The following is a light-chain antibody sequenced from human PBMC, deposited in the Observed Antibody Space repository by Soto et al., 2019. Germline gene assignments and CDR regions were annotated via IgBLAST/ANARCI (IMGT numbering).Light chain of an antibody. Sequence: QSVLTQPASVFCSPGQSITISCTGTSSDVGGYNFVSCYQQHPGKAPNLMIYEVSNRRSRVSNRFSGSKSGNTASLTISGIQPEDEADYYCSSYTSSRTVVFGPGTKVNVL. J-gene: IGLJ1*01. CDR2: EVS. V-gene: IGLV2-14*03. CDR1: SSDVGGYNF. CDR3: SSYTSSRTVV.